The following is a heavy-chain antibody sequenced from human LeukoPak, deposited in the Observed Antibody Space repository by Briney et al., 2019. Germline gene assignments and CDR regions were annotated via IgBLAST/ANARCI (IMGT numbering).Heavy chain of an antibody. Sequence: AGGSLRLSCAASGFDFSTYAMSWVRQAPGKGLEWVSGIGGGDTHYADSVKGRFTISRDNSKNTVELHMSSLRVEDTAVYYCAKDGQSFNSMWDYLDSWGRGTLVTVSS. J-gene: IGHJ4*02. CDR2: IGGGDT. CDR3: AKDGQSFNSMWDYLDS. CDR1: GFDFSTYA. V-gene: IGHV3-23*01. D-gene: IGHD1-26*01.